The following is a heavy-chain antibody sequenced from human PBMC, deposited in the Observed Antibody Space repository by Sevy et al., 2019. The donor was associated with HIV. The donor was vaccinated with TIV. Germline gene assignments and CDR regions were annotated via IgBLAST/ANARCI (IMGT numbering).Heavy chain of an antibody. V-gene: IGHV1-18*04. Sequence: ASVKVSCKASGYTFASYGISWVRQAPGQGLEWMGWISAYKGKTNIAQKLQDKFTMTTDTSTGTAYMELRSLRSDDTAVYYCARDGQVYSSSSGGYYYYGMDVWGQGTTVTVSS. CDR3: ARDGQVYSSSSGGYYYYGMDV. J-gene: IGHJ6*02. CDR2: ISAYKGKT. D-gene: IGHD6-6*01. CDR1: GYTFASYG.